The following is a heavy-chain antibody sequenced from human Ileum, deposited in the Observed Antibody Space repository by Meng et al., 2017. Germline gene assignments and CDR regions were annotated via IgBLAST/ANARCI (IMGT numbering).Heavy chain of an antibody. CDR1: GASICTHSHY. CDR2: THYDACT. D-gene: IGHD3-10*01. J-gene: IGHJ4*02. V-gene: IGHV4-30-4*08. Sequence: QLELHESGPRPVTLSHTPSLTLTASGASICTHSHYSRWMCQQPGECLEYSGYTHYDACTHYNPTLKSRSCMSVVSSKIRYSLKVTSAMAADATLYYCARRGGAEELDYWGQGALVTVAS. CDR3: ARRGGAEELDY.